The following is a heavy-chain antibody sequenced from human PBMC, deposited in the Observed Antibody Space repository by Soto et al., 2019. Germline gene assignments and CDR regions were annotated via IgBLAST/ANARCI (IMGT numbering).Heavy chain of an antibody. J-gene: IGHJ4*02. V-gene: IGHV3-23*01. D-gene: IGHD3-10*01. Sequence: EVQLSGSGGGLVQPGGSLRLSCAASGFTFSSYAMSWVRQAPGKGLEWVSVISGSSTSTYYADSVKGRFTISRDNSKNTLYLQMNSLRAEDPAVYYCAKDPSSGFAMENYFDYWGQGTLVTVSS. CDR1: GFTFSSYA. CDR3: AKDPSSGFAMENYFDY. CDR2: ISGSSTST.